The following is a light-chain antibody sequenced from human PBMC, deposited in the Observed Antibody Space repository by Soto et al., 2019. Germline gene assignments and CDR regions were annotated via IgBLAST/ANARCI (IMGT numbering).Light chain of an antibody. J-gene: IGLJ3*02. Sequence: QSALTQPPSASGSLGQSVTISCTGTSSDVGGYKFVSWYQQHPGKAPKLMIYEVDKRPSGVPDRFSGSKSGNTASLSVSGLRAEDEADYYCSSFAGSNNFVVFGGGTKVTVL. CDR1: SSDVGGYKF. V-gene: IGLV2-8*01. CDR2: EVD. CDR3: SSFAGSNNFVV.